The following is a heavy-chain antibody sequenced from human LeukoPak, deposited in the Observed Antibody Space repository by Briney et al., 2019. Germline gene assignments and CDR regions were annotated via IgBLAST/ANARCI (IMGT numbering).Heavy chain of an antibody. CDR3: ARLTQRYDSSGYYYNYYYYMDV. CDR2: INHSGST. J-gene: IGHJ6*03. D-gene: IGHD3-22*01. CDR1: GGSFSGYC. Sequence: PSETLSLTCAVYGGSFSGYCWSWIRQPPGKGLEWIGEINHSGSTNYNPSLKSRVTISVDTSKNQFSLKLSSVTAADTAVYYCARLTQRYDSSGYYYNYYYYMDVWGKGTTVTVSS. V-gene: IGHV4-34*01.